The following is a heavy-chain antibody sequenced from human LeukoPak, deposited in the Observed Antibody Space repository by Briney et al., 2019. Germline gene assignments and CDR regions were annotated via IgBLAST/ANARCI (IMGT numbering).Heavy chain of an antibody. CDR1: GFTFSSYA. CDR2: ISGSGGST. CDR3: AKHEGNSGSYCHFHY. D-gene: IGHD3-10*01. J-gene: IGHJ4*02. Sequence: HSGGSLRLSCAASGFTFSSYAMTWVRQAPGRGLEWASSISGSGGSTYYGDSVKGRFTISRDNSRNTLYLQMNRLRAEDTALYYCAKHEGNSGSYCHFHYWGQGTLVTVSS. V-gene: IGHV3-23*01.